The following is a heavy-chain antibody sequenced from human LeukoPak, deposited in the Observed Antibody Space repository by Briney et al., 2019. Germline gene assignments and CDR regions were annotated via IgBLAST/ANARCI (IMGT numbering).Heavy chain of an antibody. J-gene: IGHJ3*02. V-gene: IGHV1-46*01. D-gene: IGHD5-18*01. CDR3: ARRGGYSYGSIGAFDI. CDR2: INPSGGST. Sequence: ASVKVSCKASGYTFTSYYMHWVRQAPGQGLEWMGIINPSGGSTSYAQKFQGRVTMTRDTSTSTVYMELSSLRSEDTAVYYCARRGGYSYGSIGAFDIWGQGTMVTVSS. CDR1: GYTFTSYY.